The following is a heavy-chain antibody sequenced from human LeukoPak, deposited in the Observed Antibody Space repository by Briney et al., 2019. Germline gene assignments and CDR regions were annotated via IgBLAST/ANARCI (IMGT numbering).Heavy chain of an antibody. D-gene: IGHD3-22*01. J-gene: IGHJ4*02. Sequence: PGRSLRLSCAASGFTFSSYGMHWVRQAPGKGLEWVAVISYDGSNKYYADSVKGRSTISRDNSKNTLYLQMNSLRAEDTAVYYCAKDGKGGYWISYYFDYWGQGTLVTISS. CDR3: AKDGKGGYWISYYFDY. V-gene: IGHV3-30*18. CDR2: ISYDGSNK. CDR1: GFTFSSYG.